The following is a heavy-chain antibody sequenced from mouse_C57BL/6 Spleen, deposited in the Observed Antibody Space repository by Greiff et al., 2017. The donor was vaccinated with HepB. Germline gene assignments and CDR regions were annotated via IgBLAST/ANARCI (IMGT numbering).Heavy chain of an antibody. J-gene: IGHJ2*01. CDR2: IDPSDSYT. D-gene: IGHD3-2*02. CDR1: GYTFTSYW. Sequence: QVQLKQPGAELVKPGASVKLSCKASGYTFTSYWMQWVKQRPGQGLEWIGEIDPSDSYTNYNQKFKGKATLTVDTSSSTAYMQLSSLTSEDSAVDYCARISSGPYYFDYWGQGTTLTVSS. CDR3: ARISSGPYYFDY. V-gene: IGHV1-50*01.